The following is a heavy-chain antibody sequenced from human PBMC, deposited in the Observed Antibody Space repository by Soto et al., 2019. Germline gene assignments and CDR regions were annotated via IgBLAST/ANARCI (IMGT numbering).Heavy chain of an antibody. CDR1: GFTFSSYW. D-gene: IGHD3-16*01. V-gene: IGHV3-74*01. CDR3: GRGGEWLPYDY. CDR2: INSDGSST. J-gene: IGHJ4*02. Sequence: EVQLVESGGGLVQPGGSLRLSCAASGFTFSSYWMHWVRQAPGKGLVWVSRINSDGSSTSYADSVKGRFTISRDNAKNSRNRQLKSVRAGDSAVYSFGRGGEWLPYDYWGQGTLVTVSS.